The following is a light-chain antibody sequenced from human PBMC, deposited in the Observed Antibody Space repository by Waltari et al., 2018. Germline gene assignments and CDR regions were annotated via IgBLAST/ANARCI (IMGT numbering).Light chain of an antibody. Sequence: QSALTQPPSASGSPGQSVTISCPGTSRDVGGYKYVPWYQQHPGKAPRLIIYEVNRRPSGVPDRCSGSKSGNTASLTVAGLQAEDEADYYCSSYAVSNNLLFGGGTKLTVL. V-gene: IGLV2-8*01. CDR3: SSYAVSNNLL. J-gene: IGLJ2*01. CDR1: SRDVGGYKY. CDR2: EVN.